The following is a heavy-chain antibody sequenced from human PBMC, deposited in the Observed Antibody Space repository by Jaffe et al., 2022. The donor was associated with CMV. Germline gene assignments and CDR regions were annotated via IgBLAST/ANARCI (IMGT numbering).Heavy chain of an antibody. CDR2: IWYDGSNK. Sequence: QVQLVESGGGVVQPGRSLRLSCAASGFTFSSYGMHWVRQAPGKGLEWVAVIWYDGSNKYYADSVKGRFTISRDNSKNTLYLQMNSLRAEDTAVYYCARAIYDSSGYTDAFDIWGQGTMVTVSS. D-gene: IGHD3-22*01. J-gene: IGHJ3*02. CDR1: GFTFSSYG. CDR3: ARAIYDSSGYTDAFDI. V-gene: IGHV3-33*08.